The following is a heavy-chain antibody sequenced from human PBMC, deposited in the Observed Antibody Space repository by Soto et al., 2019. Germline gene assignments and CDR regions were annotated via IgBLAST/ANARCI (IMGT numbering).Heavy chain of an antibody. D-gene: IGHD6-13*01. J-gene: IGHJ3*02. Sequence: QVQLVQSGAAVKKPGSSVKVSCKASGGTFSTYTIIWVRQAPGQGLEWMGRILPMLDITNSAQRFQGRVTITADKSTSTAYLELSSLRSEDTAMYYCTLGSWSAETFDIWGRGTMVTVSS. CDR2: ILPMLDIT. CDR1: GGTFSTYT. CDR3: TLGSWSAETFDI. V-gene: IGHV1-69*02.